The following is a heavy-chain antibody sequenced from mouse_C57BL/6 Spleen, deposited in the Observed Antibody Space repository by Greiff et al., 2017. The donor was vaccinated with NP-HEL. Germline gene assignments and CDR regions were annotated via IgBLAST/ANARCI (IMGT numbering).Heavy chain of an antibody. CDR2: ISDGGSYT. V-gene: IGHV5-4*03. D-gene: IGHD2-1*01. CDR3: ARSDGNSDAMDY. J-gene: IGHJ4*01. Sequence: DVMLVESGGGLVKPGGSLKLSCAASGFTFSSYAMSWVRQTPEKRLEWVATISDGGSYTYYPDNVKGRFTISRDNAKNNLYLQMSQLKSEDTAIYYCARSDGNSDAMDYWGQGTSVTVSS. CDR1: GFTFSSYA.